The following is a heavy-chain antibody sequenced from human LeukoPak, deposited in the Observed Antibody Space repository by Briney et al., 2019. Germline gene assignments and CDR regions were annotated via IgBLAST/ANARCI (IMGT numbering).Heavy chain of an antibody. CDR1: GYTFTSYY. J-gene: IGHJ4*02. V-gene: IGHV1-46*01. D-gene: IGHD3-10*01. CDR3: ARDSGVRYFDY. Sequence: ASVTVSCKASGYTFTSYYMHWVRQAPGQGLEWMGIINPSGGSTSYAQKFQGRVTMTRDTSTSTVYMELSSLRSEDTAVYYCARDSGVRYFDYWGQGTLVTVSS. CDR2: INPSGGST.